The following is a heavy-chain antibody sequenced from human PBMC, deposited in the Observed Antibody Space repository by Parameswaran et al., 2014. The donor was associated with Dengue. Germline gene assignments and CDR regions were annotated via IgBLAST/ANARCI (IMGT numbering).Heavy chain of an antibody. CDR2: INHSGST. D-gene: IGHD2-2*01. V-gene: IGHV4-34*01. CDR3: ARGRVVVPAARRDWFDP. J-gene: IGHJ5*02. Sequence: WIRQPPGKGLEWIGEINHSGSTNYNPSLKSRVTISVDTSKNQFSLKLSSVTAADTAVYYCARGRVVVPAARRDWFDPWGQGTLVTVSS.